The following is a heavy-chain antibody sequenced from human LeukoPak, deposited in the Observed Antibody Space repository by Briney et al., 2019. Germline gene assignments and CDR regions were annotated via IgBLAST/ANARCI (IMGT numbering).Heavy chain of an antibody. CDR2: IKQDGSEK. CDR3: ARVSGNYYRWFDS. CDR1: GFIFTNYF. V-gene: IGHV3-7*03. Sequence: PGGSLRLSCAASGFIFTNYFMSWVRQAPGKGLEWVANIKQDGSEKYYVDSVKGRFTISRDNAKNSLYLQMNSLRAEDTAVYYCARVSGNYYRWFDSWGQGTLVTVSS. D-gene: IGHD1-26*01. J-gene: IGHJ5*01.